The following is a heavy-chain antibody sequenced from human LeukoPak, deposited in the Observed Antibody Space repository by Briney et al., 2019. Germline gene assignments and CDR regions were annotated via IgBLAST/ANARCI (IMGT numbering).Heavy chain of an antibody. J-gene: IGHJ5*02. CDR3: ARDSWSGGSCYST. D-gene: IGHD2-15*01. CDR1: GFTFSDFY. V-gene: IGHV3-11*01. Sequence: GGSLRLSCAASGFTFSDFYMIWIRQAPGKGLEWISYISNSGNIIKYADSVKGRFTISRDNTKNSLYLQMNSLRAEDTATYYCARDSWSGGSCYSTWGQGSLVTVSS. CDR2: ISNSGNII.